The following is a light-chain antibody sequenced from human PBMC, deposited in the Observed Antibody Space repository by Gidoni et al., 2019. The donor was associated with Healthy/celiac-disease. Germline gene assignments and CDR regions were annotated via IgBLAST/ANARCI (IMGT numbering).Light chain of an antibody. CDR3: QQYGSS. J-gene: IGKJ1*01. CDR2: GAS. Sequence: EIVLTQSPGTLSLSPGERATLSCRSSQSVSSSYLACYQQKPGQAPRLLIYGASSRATGIPDRFSGSGSGTDFTLTISRLEPEDFAVYYCQQYGSSFGQGTKVDIK. V-gene: IGKV3-20*01. CDR1: QSVSSSY.